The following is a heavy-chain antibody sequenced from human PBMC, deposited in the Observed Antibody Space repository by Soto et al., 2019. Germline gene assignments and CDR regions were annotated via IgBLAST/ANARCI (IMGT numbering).Heavy chain of an antibody. CDR2: INAGNGNT. CDR3: ARDRRITMVRGVIHDAFDI. CDR1: GYTFTSYA. V-gene: IGHV1-3*01. D-gene: IGHD3-10*01. J-gene: IGHJ3*02. Sequence: ASVKVSCKASGYTFTSYAMHWVRQAPGQRLEWMGWINAGNGNTKYSQKFQGRVTITRDTSASTAYMELSSLRSEDTAVYYCARDRRITMVRGVIHDAFDIWGQGTMVTV.